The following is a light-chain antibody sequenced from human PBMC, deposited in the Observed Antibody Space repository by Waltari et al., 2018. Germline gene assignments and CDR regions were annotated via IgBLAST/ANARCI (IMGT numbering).Light chain of an antibody. J-gene: IGKJ4*01. CDR2: GAS. V-gene: IGKV3-15*01. CDR3: QQYNNWPPLT. Sequence: IVMTQSPATLSVSPGERDTLSCRASQSVSSNLAWYQQKPGQAPRLLIYGASTRATGIPARFSGSGSGTEFTLTISSLQSEDFAVYYCQQYNNWPPLTFGGGTKVEIK. CDR1: QSVSSN.